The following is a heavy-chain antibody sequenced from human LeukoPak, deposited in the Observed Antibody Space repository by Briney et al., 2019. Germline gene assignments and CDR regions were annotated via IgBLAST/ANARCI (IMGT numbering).Heavy chain of an antibody. CDR2: VSGSGCST. CDR3: AIVPGGSEFDY. CDR1: GFTFSSYA. Sequence: GGSLRLSCAASGFTFSSYAMSWVRQAPGEGLEWVSAVSGSGCSTYYADSVTRRFTISRDNSKNTLYLQMNRLRAEDTAVYYCAIVPGGSEFDYWGQGTLVTVSS. J-gene: IGHJ4*02. V-gene: IGHV3-23*01. D-gene: IGHD2-8*01.